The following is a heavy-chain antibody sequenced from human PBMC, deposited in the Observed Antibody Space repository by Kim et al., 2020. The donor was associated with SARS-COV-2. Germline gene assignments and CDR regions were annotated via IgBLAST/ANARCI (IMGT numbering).Heavy chain of an antibody. CDR3: ARRLYSSSWYHYYYYGMDV. CDR1: GGSFSGYY. D-gene: IGHD6-13*01. Sequence: SETLSLTCAVYGGSFSGYYWSWIRQPPGKGLEWIGEINHSGSTNYNPSLKSRVTISVDTSKNQFSLKLSSVTAADTAVYYCARRLYSSSWYHYYYYGMDVWGQGTTVTVSS. J-gene: IGHJ6*02. CDR2: INHSGST. V-gene: IGHV4-34*01.